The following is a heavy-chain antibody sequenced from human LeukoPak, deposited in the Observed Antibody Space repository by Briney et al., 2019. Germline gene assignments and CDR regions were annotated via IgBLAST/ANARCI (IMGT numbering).Heavy chain of an antibody. V-gene: IGHV4-59*08. CDR1: GGSISSYY. CDR3: AGSTDYGGNSPFDY. D-gene: IGHD4-17*01. CDR2: IYYSGST. Sequence: PSETLSLTCTVSGGSISSYYWSWIRRPPEKGLEWIGYIYYSGSTNYNPSLKSRVTISVDTSKNQFSLKLSSVTAADTAVYYCAGSTDYGGNSPFDYWGQGTPVTVSS. J-gene: IGHJ4*02.